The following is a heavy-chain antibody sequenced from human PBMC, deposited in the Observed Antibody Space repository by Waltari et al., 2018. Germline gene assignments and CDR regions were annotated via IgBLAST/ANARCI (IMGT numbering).Heavy chain of an antibody. CDR3: TRDLYGSGGDWFDP. D-gene: IGHD3-10*01. V-gene: IGHV3-21*03. CDR1: GFRFSDCA. J-gene: IGHJ5*02. CDR2: IGGTHSNI. Sequence: EERLVESGGGLVTPGGSLRLSCVASGFRFSDCAMNWVRQAPGTGLEWLSSIGGTHSNIFYAESVRGRFTVSRDNSKNSLYLEISNVRAEDTGLYYCTRDLYGSGGDWFDPWGQGTLVTVSS.